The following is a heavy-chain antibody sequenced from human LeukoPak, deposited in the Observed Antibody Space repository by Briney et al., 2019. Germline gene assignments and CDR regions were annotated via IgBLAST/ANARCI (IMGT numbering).Heavy chain of an antibody. CDR3: ARSPSYDILTLDY. CDR2: ISYDGSNK. Sequence: GRSLRLSCAASGFTFSSYAMHWVRQAPGKGREWVAVISYDGSNKYYADSVKGRFTISRDNSKNTLYLQMNSLRAEDTAVYYCARSPSYDILTLDYWGQGALVTVSS. D-gene: IGHD3-9*01. V-gene: IGHV3-30*04. J-gene: IGHJ4*02. CDR1: GFTFSSYA.